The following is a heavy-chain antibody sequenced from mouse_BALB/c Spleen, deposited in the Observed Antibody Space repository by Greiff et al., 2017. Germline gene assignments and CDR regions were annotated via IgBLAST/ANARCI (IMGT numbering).Heavy chain of an antibody. D-gene: IGHD2-1*01. CDR3: ARDYGNSDYWYFDV. J-gene: IGHJ1*01. CDR1: GYSITSGYY. V-gene: IGHV3-6*02. Sequence: EVQLQQSGPGLVKPSQSLSLTCSVTGYSITSGYYWHWIRQFPGNKLEWMGYISYDGSNNYNPSLKNRISITRDTSKNQFFLKLNSVTTEDTATYYCARDYGNSDYWYFDVWGAGTTVTVSS. CDR2: ISYDGSN.